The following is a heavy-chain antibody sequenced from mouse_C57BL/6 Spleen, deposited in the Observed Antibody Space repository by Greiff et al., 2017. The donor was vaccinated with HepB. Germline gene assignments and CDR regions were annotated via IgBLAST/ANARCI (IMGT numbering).Heavy chain of an antibody. CDR2: IDPSDSET. V-gene: IGHV1-52*01. J-gene: IGHJ2*01. CDR1: GYTFTSYW. Sequence: VQLQQPGAELVRPGSSVKLSCKASGYTFTSYWMHWVKQRPIQGLEWIGNIDPSDSETHYNQKFKDKATLTVDKSSSTAYMQLSSLTSEHSAVYYCARGSNWEDFDYWGQGTTLTVSS. CDR3: ARGSNWEDFDY. D-gene: IGHD4-1*02.